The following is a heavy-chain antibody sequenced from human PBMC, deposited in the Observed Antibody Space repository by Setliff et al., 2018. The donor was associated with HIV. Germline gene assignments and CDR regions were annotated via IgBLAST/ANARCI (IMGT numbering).Heavy chain of an antibody. Sequence: SETLSLTCTVSDGSISSSNYCWGWIRQPPGKGLEWIGSIYYSGSTYYNPSLKSRVTISVDTSKNQFSLKLRSVTAADTAVYYCARHYELETYMDVWGKGTTVTVSS. CDR3: ARHYELETYMDV. D-gene: IGHD3-3*01. V-gene: IGHV4-39*01. J-gene: IGHJ6*03. CDR1: DGSISSSNYC. CDR2: IYYSGST.